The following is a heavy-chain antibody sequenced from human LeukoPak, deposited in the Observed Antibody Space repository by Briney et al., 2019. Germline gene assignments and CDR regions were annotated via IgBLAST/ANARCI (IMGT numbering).Heavy chain of an antibody. Sequence: PGRSLRLSCAASGFTFSDFGMYWVRQAPGKGLEWVAIISYDGSYKYYADSVKGRFTISRDNSKNTLYLQMNSLRAEDTAVYYCARTGANTAPLGAFDIWGQGTMVTVSS. CDR1: GFTFSDFG. D-gene: IGHD5-18*01. CDR2: ISYDGSYK. J-gene: IGHJ3*02. V-gene: IGHV3-30*03. CDR3: ARTGANTAPLGAFDI.